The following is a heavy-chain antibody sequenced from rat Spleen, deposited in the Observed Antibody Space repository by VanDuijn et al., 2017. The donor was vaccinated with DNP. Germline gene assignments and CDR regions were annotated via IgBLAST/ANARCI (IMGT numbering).Heavy chain of an antibody. D-gene: IGHD1-11*01. Sequence: EVQLQESGPGLVKPSQSLSLTCSVTGYSITSHYWAWIRKFPGNKMEWMGYISYSGSTAYNPSLESRISITRDTSKNQFFLQMSKLGSEDTAIYYCAKGPNYGGWSDYFDYWGQGVMVTVSS. CDR3: AKGPNYGGWSDYFDY. CDR1: GYSITSHY. J-gene: IGHJ2*01. V-gene: IGHV3-1*01. CDR2: ISYSGST.